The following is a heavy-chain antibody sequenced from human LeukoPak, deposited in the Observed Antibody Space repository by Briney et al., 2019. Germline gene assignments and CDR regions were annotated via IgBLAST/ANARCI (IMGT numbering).Heavy chain of an antibody. V-gene: IGHV3-73*01. J-gene: IGHJ6*03. D-gene: IGHD6-19*01. Sequence: GGSLRLSCAASGFTFSGSAMHWVRQASGKGLEWVGRIRSKANSYATAYAASVKGRFTISGDDSKNTAYLQMNSLKTEDTAVYYCTSPQYKGAVAGTGYYYMDVWGKGTTVTVSS. CDR3: TSPQYKGAVAGTGYYYMDV. CDR1: GFTFSGSA. CDR2: IRSKANSYAT.